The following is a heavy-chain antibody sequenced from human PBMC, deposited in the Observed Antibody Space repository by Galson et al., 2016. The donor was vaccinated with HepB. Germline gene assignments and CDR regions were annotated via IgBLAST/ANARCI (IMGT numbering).Heavy chain of an antibody. Sequence: SLRLSCAASGFTFSTYWMHWVRQAPGKGLVWVSRINSDGSSTGFADSVKGRFTISRDNAKNTLYLQMNSLRAEDTAVYYCASSVRGSGSPPGGYWGQGTLVTAS. CDR1: GFTFSTYW. V-gene: IGHV3-74*01. CDR2: INSDGSST. J-gene: IGHJ4*02. CDR3: ASSVRGSGSPPGGY. D-gene: IGHD3-10*01.